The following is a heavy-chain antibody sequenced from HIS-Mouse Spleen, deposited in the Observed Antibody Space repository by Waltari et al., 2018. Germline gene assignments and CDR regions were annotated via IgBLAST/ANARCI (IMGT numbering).Heavy chain of an antibody. J-gene: IGHJ2*01. Sequence: QLQLQESGPGLVKPSETLSLTCTVSGGSISSSSYYWGWIRQPPGKGLEWVGSIYYSGRTNTNQSLKSRDTISVDTSKTQFYLKLSSVTAADTAVYYCAREIPYSSSWYDWYFDLWGRGTLVTVSS. CDR2: IYYSGRT. CDR1: GGSISSSSYY. V-gene: IGHV4-39*07. CDR3: AREIPYSSSWYDWYFDL. D-gene: IGHD6-13*01.